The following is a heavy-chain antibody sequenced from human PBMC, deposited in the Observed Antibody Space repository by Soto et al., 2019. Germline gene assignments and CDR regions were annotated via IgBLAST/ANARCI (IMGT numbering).Heavy chain of an antibody. Sequence: VQLVESGGGLVQPGGSLRLSCAASGFTFSSYSMNWVRQAPGKGLEWVSYISSSSSTIYYADSVKGRFTISRDNAKNSLYLQMNSLRDEDTAVYYCASQYYYDSSGQGFDPWGQGTLVTVSS. CDR1: GFTFSSYS. CDR2: ISSSSSTI. V-gene: IGHV3-48*02. CDR3: ASQYYYDSSGQGFDP. D-gene: IGHD3-22*01. J-gene: IGHJ5*02.